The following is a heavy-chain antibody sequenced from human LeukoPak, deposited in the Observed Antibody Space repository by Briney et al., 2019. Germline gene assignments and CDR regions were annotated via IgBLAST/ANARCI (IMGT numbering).Heavy chain of an antibody. Sequence: GGSLRLSCAASGFTFSGYVMTWVRQPPGKGLQWVADISGSGGSTYYADSVKGRFSISRDNAKNSLYLQMNSLRAEDTAVYYCARGDLRGSSSESQIDYWGQGTLVTVSS. CDR1: GFTFSGYV. J-gene: IGHJ4*02. V-gene: IGHV3-23*01. CDR2: ISGSGGST. CDR3: ARGDLRGSSSESQIDY. D-gene: IGHD2-15*01.